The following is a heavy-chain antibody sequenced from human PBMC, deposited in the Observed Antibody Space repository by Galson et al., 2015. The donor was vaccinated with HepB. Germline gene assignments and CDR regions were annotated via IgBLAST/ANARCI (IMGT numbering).Heavy chain of an antibody. CDR3: AKDLLIGLTAPHTAGY. Sequence: SLRLSCAASGFTFSSYAMSWVRQAPGKGLEWVSAISGSGGSTYYADSVKGRFTISRDNSKNTLYLQMNSLRAEDTAVYYCAKDLLIGLTAPHTAGYWGQGTLVTVSS. V-gene: IGHV3-23*01. CDR1: GFTFSSYA. J-gene: IGHJ4*02. CDR2: ISGSGGST. D-gene: IGHD2-21*02.